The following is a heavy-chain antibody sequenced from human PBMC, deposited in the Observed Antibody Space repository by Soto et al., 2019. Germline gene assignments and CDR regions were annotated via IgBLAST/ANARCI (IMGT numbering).Heavy chain of an antibody. D-gene: IGHD3-10*01. CDR3: ARGLAVRGSYGLDV. V-gene: IGHV4-30-2*01. CDR1: GASISSGGSS. Sequence: QLQLQESGSGLVKPSQTLSLTCAVSGASISSGGSSWSWIRQAPGTGLEWIGYIYHSGITNYNPSLKSRVTISVDTSQNQFSLSLSFMTAADTAVYYCARGLAVRGSYGLDVWGQGTTVTVSS. CDR2: IYHSGIT. J-gene: IGHJ6*02.